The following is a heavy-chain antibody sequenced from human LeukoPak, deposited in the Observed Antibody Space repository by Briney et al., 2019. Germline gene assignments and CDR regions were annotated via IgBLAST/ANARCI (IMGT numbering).Heavy chain of an antibody. CDR2: INPNSGGT. V-gene: IGHV1-2*02. J-gene: IGHJ4*02. Sequence: ASVKVSCKASGYTFTGYYMHWVRQAPGQGLERMGWINPNSGGTNYAQKFQGRVTMTRDTSISTAYMELSRLRSDDTAVYYCARSPSGWYYFDYWGQGTLVTVSS. CDR3: ARSPSGWYYFDY. CDR1: GYTFTGYY. D-gene: IGHD6-19*01.